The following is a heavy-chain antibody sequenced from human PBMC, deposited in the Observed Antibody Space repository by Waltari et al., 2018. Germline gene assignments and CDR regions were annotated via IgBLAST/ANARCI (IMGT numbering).Heavy chain of an antibody. CDR2: IYYSGST. CDR1: GGSIRSSSYY. Sequence: QLQLQESGPGLVKPSETLSLTCTVSGGSIRSSSYYWGWIRQPPGKGLEGIGSIYYSGSTYYNPSLKSRVTISVDTSKNQFSLKLSSVTAADTAVYYCARFVAMVRGVIINYYYYYGMDVWGQGTTVTVSS. D-gene: IGHD3-10*01. CDR3: ARFVAMVRGVIINYYYYYGMDV. J-gene: IGHJ6*02. V-gene: IGHV4-39*01.